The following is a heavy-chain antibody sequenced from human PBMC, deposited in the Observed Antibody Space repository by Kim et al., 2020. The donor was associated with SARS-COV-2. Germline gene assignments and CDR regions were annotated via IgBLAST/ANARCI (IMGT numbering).Heavy chain of an antibody. D-gene: IGHD3-22*01. Sequence: SVKVSCKASGGTFSSYAISWVRQAPGQGLEWMGRIIPILGIANYAQKFQGRVTITADKSTSTAYMELSSLRSEDTAVYYCARSFHYYDSSGYLGYGYLMDVWGQGTTVTVSS. CDR1: GGTFSSYA. V-gene: IGHV1-69*04. CDR3: ARSFHYYDSSGYLGYGYLMDV. J-gene: IGHJ6*02. CDR2: IIPILGIA.